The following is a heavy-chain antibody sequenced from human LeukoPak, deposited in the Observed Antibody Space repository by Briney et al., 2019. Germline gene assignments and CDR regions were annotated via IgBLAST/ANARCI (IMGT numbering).Heavy chain of an antibody. D-gene: IGHD3-3*01. V-gene: IGHV4-39*07. CDR1: GGSISSISYY. CDR2: IYYSGST. CDR3: ARCRDFWSGRGFDP. Sequence: SETLSLTCTVSGGSISSISYYWGWIRQPPGKGLEWIGSIYYSGSTYYNPSLKSRVTISVDTSKNQFSLKLSSVTAADTAVYYCARCRDFWSGRGFDPWGQGTLVTVSS. J-gene: IGHJ5*02.